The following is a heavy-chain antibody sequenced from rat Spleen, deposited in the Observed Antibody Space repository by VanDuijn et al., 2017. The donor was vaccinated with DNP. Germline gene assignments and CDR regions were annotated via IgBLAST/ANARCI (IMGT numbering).Heavy chain of an antibody. V-gene: IGHV5-25*01. CDR3: TRHRTIMPYYYAMDA. Sequence: EVQLVESGGGLVQPGRSLKLSCAASGFTFSNYDMAWVRRTPTKGLEWVASISTSGGTTYYRDSVKDRFTVSRDNAISTLYLQMDSLGSEDTATYYCTRHRTIMPYYYAMDAWGQGASVTVSS. CDR2: ISTSGGTT. J-gene: IGHJ4*01. CDR1: GFTFSNYD. D-gene: IGHD1-12*01.